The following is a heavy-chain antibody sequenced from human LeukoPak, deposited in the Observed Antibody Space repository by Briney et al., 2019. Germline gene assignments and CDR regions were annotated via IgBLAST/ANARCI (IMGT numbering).Heavy chain of an antibody. Sequence: GGSLRLSCAVSGFAFGSEAMSWVRQSPARGLEWVASISPGGGTTYYADYVKGRFTISRDNSKNSLFVQMNSLRAEDTAVYYCAKDQVYYGSGPGQYGMDVWGQGTTVTVSS. CDR2: ISPGGGTT. D-gene: IGHD3-10*01. CDR1: GFAFGSEA. CDR3: AKDQVYYGSGPGQYGMDV. V-gene: IGHV3-23*01. J-gene: IGHJ6*02.